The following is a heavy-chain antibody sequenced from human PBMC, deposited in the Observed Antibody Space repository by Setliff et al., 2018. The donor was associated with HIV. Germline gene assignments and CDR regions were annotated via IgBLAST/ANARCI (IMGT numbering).Heavy chain of an antibody. CDR1: GHTFTSYY. CDR3: ARERPNTLYFDY. V-gene: IGHV1-46*01. J-gene: IGHJ4*02. D-gene: IGHD1-1*01. Sequence: ASVKVSCKASGHTFTSYYMHWVRQAPGQGLAWKGIVYPTGRTHNAEQFQGRVTMTRDTYTVTVYLQRSSLRSEDTAVYYCARERPNTLYFDYWGQGTLVTSP. CDR2: VYPTGRT.